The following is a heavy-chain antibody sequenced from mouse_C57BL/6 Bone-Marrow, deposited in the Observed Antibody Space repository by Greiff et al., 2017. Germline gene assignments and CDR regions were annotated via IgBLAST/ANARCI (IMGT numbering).Heavy chain of an antibody. J-gene: IGHJ2*01. V-gene: IGHV1-81*01. CDR3: ARFPHRATVVNYFDY. CDR1: GYTFTSYG. Sequence: QVQLQQSGAELARPGASVKLSCKASGYTFTSYGISWVKQRTGQGLEWIGEIYPRSGNTYYNEKFKGKATLTADKSSSTAYMALRSLTSEDSAVYFCARFPHRATVVNYFDYWGQGTTLTVSS. CDR2: IYPRSGNT. D-gene: IGHD1-1*01.